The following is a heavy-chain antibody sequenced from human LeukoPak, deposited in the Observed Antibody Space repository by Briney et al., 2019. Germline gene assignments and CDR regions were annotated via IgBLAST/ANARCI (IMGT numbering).Heavy chain of an antibody. D-gene: IGHD4-17*01. J-gene: IGHJ3*02. V-gene: IGHV4-4*07. CDR1: GGSISSYY. CDR3: ARVPTVIGYDAFDI. Sequence: SETLSLTCTVSGGSISSYYWSWIRQPAGKGLEWIGRIYTSGSTNYNPSLKSRVTMSVDTSKNQFSLKLSSVTAADTAVYYCARVPTVIGYDAFDIWGQGTMVTVSS. CDR2: IYTSGST.